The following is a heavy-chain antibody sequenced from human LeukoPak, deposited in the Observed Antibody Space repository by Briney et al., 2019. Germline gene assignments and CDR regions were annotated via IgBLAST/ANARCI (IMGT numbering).Heavy chain of an antibody. CDR2: ISGSGGST. D-gene: IGHD3-22*01. J-gene: IGHJ4*02. Sequence: GGSLRLSCAASGFTFSSYAMSRVRQAPGKGLEWVSAISGSGGSTYSADTVKGRFTISRDNSKHALYLKMNSLRAEDTAVYYCAKDSSGYYLAPSSYFDYWGQGTLVTVSS. V-gene: IGHV3-23*01. CDR1: GFTFSSYA. CDR3: AKDSSGYYLAPSSYFDY.